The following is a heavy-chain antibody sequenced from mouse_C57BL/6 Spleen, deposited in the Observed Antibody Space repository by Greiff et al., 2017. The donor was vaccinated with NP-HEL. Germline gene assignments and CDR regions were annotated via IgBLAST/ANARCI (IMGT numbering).Heavy chain of an antibody. CDR1: GYAFSSSW. CDR2: IYPGDGDT. CDR3: ARLLRPYYAMDY. V-gene: IGHV1-82*01. J-gene: IGHJ4*01. D-gene: IGHD1-2*01. Sequence: VQLQQSGPELVKPGASVKISCKASGYAFSSSWMNWVKQRPGKGLELIGRIYPGDGDTNYNGKFKGKATLTADKSSSTAYMQLSSLTSEDSAVYFCARLLRPYYAMDYWGQGTSVTVSS.